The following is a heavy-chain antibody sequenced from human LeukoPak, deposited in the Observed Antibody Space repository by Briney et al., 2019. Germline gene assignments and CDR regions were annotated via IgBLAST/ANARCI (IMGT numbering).Heavy chain of an antibody. CDR1: GYTFTSYG. V-gene: IGHV1-18*01. CDR3: AAGYYGSGSNPGYDY. D-gene: IGHD3-10*01. CDR2: ISAYNGNT. J-gene: IGHJ4*02. Sequence: ASVKVSCKAPGYTFTSYGISWVRQAPGQGLEWMGWISAYNGNTNYAQKLQGRVTMTTDTSTSTAYMELRSLRSGDTAVYYCAAGYYGSGSNPGYDYWGQGTLVTVSS.